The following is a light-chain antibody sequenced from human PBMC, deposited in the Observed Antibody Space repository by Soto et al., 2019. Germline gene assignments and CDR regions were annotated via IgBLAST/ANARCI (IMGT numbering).Light chain of an antibody. Sequence: EIVLTQSPGTLSLSPGEIATLSCRASQSVSSSYLAWYQQKPGQAPRLLIYGASSRATGIPGRFSGSGSGTNFTLTISRLEPEDFAVYYCQQYILSPWTFGRGTRWIS. J-gene: IGKJ1*01. CDR3: QQYILSPWT. CDR1: QSVSSSY. CDR2: GAS. V-gene: IGKV3-20*01.